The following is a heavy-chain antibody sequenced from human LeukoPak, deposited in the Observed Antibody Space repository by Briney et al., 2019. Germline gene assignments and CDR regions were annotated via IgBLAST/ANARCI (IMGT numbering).Heavy chain of an antibody. CDR2: VSADNGET. CDR3: ARDYQLLLLWDCFDP. CDR1: GYSFNTYG. J-gene: IGHJ5*02. D-gene: IGHD2-2*01. V-gene: IGHV1-18*01. Sequence: ASVKVSCKASGYSFNTYGISWVRQAPGQGLEWMGWVSADNGETNYAQKFQGRVTMTTDTSTSTAYMELRSLRSDDTAVYYCARDYQLLLLWDCFDPWGQGTLVSDSS.